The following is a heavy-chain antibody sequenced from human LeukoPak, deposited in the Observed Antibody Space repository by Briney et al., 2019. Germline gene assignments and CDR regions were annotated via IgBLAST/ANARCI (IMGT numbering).Heavy chain of an antibody. CDR2: IFQRGYS. Sequence: SETLSLTCAVSGYSISSGYYRGWIRQPPGKGPQWIGSIFQRGYSYYNPSLKSRVTISVDTSRNQFSLKLSSVTAADTAVYYCARDKETTGNGRPNWFDPWGQGTLVTVSS. D-gene: IGHD1-1*01. CDR1: GYSISSGYY. V-gene: IGHV4-38-2*01. CDR3: ARDKETTGNGRPNWFDP. J-gene: IGHJ5*02.